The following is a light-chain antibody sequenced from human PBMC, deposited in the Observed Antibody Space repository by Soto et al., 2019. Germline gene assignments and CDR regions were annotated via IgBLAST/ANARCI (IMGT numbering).Light chain of an antibody. CDR1: SSDVGGYYY. CDR3: SSYTSSNTFYV. CDR2: QVS. J-gene: IGLJ1*01. Sequence: QSVLTQHASVSGSPGQSITISCTGTSSDVGGYYYVSWYQHHPGKAPKLMIYQVSNRPSGVSNRFSGSKSGNTASLTISGLQAEDEADYYCSSYTSSNTFYVFGTGTKLTVL. V-gene: IGLV2-14*01.